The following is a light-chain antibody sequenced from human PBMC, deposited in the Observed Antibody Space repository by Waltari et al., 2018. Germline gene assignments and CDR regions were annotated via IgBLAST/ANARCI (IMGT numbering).Light chain of an antibody. J-gene: IGLJ3*02. V-gene: IGLV2-14*01. CDR2: EVS. CDR3: NSFTSSSTWV. CDR1: SSDVGGYGY. Sequence: QSALTQPASVSGSPGQSITISCTGTSSDVGGYGYVPWYQPHPGNAPKLMIYEVSNRPSGVSDRFSGSKSGNTASLTISGLQAEDEADYYCNSFTSSSTWVFGGGTKVTVL.